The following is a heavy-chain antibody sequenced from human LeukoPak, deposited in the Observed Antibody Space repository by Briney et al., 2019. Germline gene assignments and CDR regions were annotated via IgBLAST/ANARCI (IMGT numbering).Heavy chain of an antibody. CDR1: GFXFTRNA. D-gene: IGHD2-2*01. J-gene: IGHJ4*02. V-gene: IGHV3-23*01. CDR2: IDGSGGTT. CDR3: AKAHRSSTSCSRADN. Sequence: PGGSLRLSCAASGFXFTRNAMAWVRQAPGKGLEWVSDIDGSGGTTFYADSVKGRVTISRVQSTNTVYLQMNSLRADDTAVYYCAKAHRSSTSCSRADNWGQGTLVTVSS.